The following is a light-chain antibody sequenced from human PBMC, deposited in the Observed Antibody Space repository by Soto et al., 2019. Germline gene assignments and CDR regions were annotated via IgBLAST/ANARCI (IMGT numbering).Light chain of an antibody. Sequence: DTQMTQSPSSLSASIGDRVTITCRASQSVSSYLNWYQQKPGKAPKLLIYAVHSLQNGVPSRFSGSGSGTEFTLTISSLQPDDFATYYCQHYNSYSEAFGQGTTVDIK. CDR3: QHYNSYSEA. CDR1: QSVSSY. V-gene: IGKV1-17*01. J-gene: IGKJ1*01. CDR2: AVH.